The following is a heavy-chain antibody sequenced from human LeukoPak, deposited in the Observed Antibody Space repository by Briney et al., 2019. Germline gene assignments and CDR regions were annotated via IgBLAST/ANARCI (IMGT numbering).Heavy chain of an antibody. J-gene: IGHJ3*02. Sequence: SETLSLTCAVYGGSFSGYYWSWIRQPPGKGLEWIGEINHSGSTYYNPSLKSRVTISVDTSKNQFSLKLSSVTAADTAVYYCARTNIVVVVAATQAAFDIWGQGTMVTVSS. V-gene: IGHV4-34*09. CDR1: GGSFSGYY. CDR3: ARTNIVVVVAATQAAFDI. CDR2: INHSGST. D-gene: IGHD2-15*01.